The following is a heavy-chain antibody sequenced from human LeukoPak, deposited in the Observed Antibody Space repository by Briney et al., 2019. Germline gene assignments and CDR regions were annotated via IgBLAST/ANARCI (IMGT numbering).Heavy chain of an antibody. Sequence: GESLKISCQGSGYSFTNYWVGWVRQMPGKGLEWIGIIYPGGSDTRYTPSFQGQVTISADKSISTAYLQWSSLKASDTALHYCARTGPGGGSYYDYWGQGTLVTVSS. CDR1: GYSFTNYW. CDR3: ARTGPGGGSYYDY. J-gene: IGHJ4*02. D-gene: IGHD3-10*01. V-gene: IGHV5-51*01. CDR2: IYPGGSDT.